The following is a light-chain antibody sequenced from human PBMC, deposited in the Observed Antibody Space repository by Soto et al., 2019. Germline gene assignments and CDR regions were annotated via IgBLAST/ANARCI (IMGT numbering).Light chain of an antibody. J-gene: IGKJ3*01. Sequence: MMMTQSPATLSVSPGERVTLSCRTSHSVNSHVAWYQQKPGQAPRLLLYGASTRATGIPVRFSGSGFGTEFTLTISSLQSEDFAVYYCQQRSLWLGTFGPGTKVDIK. CDR1: HSVNSH. CDR3: QQRSLWLGT. V-gene: IGKV3-15*01. CDR2: GAS.